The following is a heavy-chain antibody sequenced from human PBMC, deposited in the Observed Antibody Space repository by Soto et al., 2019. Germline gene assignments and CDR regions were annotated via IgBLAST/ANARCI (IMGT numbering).Heavy chain of an antibody. Sequence: VQLVESGGALVKPGGSLRLSCVGSDFSLSGSYMSWVRQAPGKGLEWLSFISMSGSYKTYAASVEGRFTISRDNVKNILYLQMDSLRAEDTAVYYCASRGHCSNGQCHPFDSWGRGTQVTVSS. CDR2: ISMSGSYK. V-gene: IGHV3-11*06. J-gene: IGHJ4*02. CDR3: ASRGHCSNGQCHPFDS. D-gene: IGHD2-8*01. CDR1: DFSLSGSY.